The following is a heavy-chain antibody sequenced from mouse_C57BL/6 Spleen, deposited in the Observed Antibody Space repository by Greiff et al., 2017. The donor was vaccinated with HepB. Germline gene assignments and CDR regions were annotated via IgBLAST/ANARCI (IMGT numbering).Heavy chain of an antibody. CDR1: GYAFSSSW. CDR2: IYPGDGDT. V-gene: IGHV1-82*01. Sequence: QVQLKQSGPELVKPGASVKISCKASGYAFSSSWMNWVKQRPGKGLEWIGRIYPGDGDTNYNGKFKGKATLTADKSSSTAYMQLSSLTSEDSAVYFCARYAITTVAFDYWGQGTTLTVSS. D-gene: IGHD1-1*01. J-gene: IGHJ2*01. CDR3: ARYAITTVAFDY.